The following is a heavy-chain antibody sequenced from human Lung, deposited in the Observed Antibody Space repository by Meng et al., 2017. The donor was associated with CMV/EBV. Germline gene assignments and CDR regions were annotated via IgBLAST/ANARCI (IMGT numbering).Heavy chain of an antibody. CDR3: ARHFGEWQQPYYYYYGMDV. Sequence: GSLRLXCTVSGGSISSSSYYWGWIRQPPGKGLEWIGGIYYSGSTYYNPSLKSRVTISVDTSKNQFSLKLSSVTAADTAVYYCARHFGEWQQPYYYYYGMDVWGQGXTVTVSS. J-gene: IGHJ6*02. V-gene: IGHV4-39*01. CDR1: GGSISSSSYY. CDR2: IYYSGST. D-gene: IGHD3-16*01.